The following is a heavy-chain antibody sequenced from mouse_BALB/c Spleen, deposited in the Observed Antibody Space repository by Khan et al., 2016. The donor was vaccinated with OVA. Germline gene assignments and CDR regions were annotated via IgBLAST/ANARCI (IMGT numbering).Heavy chain of an antibody. J-gene: IGHJ4*01. D-gene: IGHD1-2*01. V-gene: IGHV9-3*02. CDR1: GYTFTNYG. CDR2: INTNTGEP. Sequence: QIQLVQSGPELKKPGETVKISCKASGYTFTNYGLNWVKQAPGKVLKWMGWINTNTGEPTYAEEFKGHFAFSLETSPNTAFLQINTLKNEDTATYFCARRFRTAYPLYYYPLDYWGQGTSVTVSS. CDR3: ARRFRTAYPLYYYPLDY.